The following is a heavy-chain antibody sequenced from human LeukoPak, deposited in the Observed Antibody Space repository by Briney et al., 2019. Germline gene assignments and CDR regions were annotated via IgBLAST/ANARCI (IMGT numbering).Heavy chain of an antibody. CDR3: ARDGRAVAGTMDY. CDR2: ISSSSSYI. V-gene: IGHV3-21*01. CDR1: GFTFSSYS. D-gene: IGHD6-19*01. Sequence: GGSLRLSCAASGFTFSSYSMNWVRQAPGKGLEGVSSISSSSSYIYYADSVKGRFTISRDNAKNSLYLQMNSLRAEDTAVYYCARDGRAVAGTMDYWGQGTLVTVSS. J-gene: IGHJ4*02.